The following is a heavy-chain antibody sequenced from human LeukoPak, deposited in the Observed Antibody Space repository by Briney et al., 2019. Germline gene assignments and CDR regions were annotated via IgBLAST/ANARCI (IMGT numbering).Heavy chain of an antibody. V-gene: IGHV1-69*01. CDR1: GGTFSSYD. D-gene: IGHD1-1*01. CDR3: AGGLSFSPYNWNDGSFDY. Sequence: SVKVSCKASGGTFSSYDISWVRQAPGQGLEWMGGIIPIFGTANYAQKFQGRVTITADESTSTAYMELSSLRSEDTAVYYCAGGLSFSPYNWNDGSFDYWGQGTLVTVSS. J-gene: IGHJ4*02. CDR2: IIPIFGTA.